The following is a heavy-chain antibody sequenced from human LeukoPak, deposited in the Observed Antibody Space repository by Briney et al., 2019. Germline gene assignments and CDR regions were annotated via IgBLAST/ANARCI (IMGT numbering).Heavy chain of an antibody. D-gene: IGHD3-10*01. CDR1: GFPFSSYA. J-gene: IGHJ4*02. CDR2: IFGADKNTS. V-gene: IGHV3-23*01. Sequence: GGSLRLSCAASGFPFSSYAMNWVRQAPGKGLEWVSIIFGADKNTSYYADSVKGRFTVSRDNSKNTLDLQMTDLRPEDTAIYYCAKRNTMVRGGPCFDYWGQGILVAVSS. CDR3: AKRNTMVRGGPCFDY.